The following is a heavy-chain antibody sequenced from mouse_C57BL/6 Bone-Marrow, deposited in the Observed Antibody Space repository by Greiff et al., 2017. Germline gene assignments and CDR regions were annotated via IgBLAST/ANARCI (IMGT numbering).Heavy chain of an antibody. J-gene: IGHJ2*01. CDR1: GYTFTSYW. Sequence: QVRLQQPGAELVKPGASVKLSCKASGYTFTSYWMQWVKQRPGQGLEWIGEIDPSDSYTNYNQKFKGKATLTVDTSSSTAYMQLSSLTSEDSAVYYCAREGISYFDYWGQGTTLTVSS. V-gene: IGHV1-50*01. D-gene: IGHD5-2*01. CDR2: IDPSDSYT. CDR3: AREGISYFDY.